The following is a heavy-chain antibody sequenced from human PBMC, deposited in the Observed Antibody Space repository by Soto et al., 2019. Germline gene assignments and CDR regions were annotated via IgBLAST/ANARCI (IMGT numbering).Heavy chain of an antibody. D-gene: IGHD2-15*01. CDR3: AREGGGHCSGGSCYVDY. CDR1: GGSFSGYY. Sequence: QVQLQQWGAGLLKPSETLSLTCAVYGGSFSGYYWSWIRQPPGKGLVWIGEINHSGSTNYNPSLKSRVTISVDTSKNQFSLKLSSVTAADTAVYYCAREGGGHCSGGSCYVDYWGQGTLVTVSS. CDR2: INHSGST. J-gene: IGHJ4*02. V-gene: IGHV4-34*01.